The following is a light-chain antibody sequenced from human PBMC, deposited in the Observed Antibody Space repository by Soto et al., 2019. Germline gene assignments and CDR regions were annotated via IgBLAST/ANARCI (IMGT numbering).Light chain of an antibody. J-gene: IGKJ2*01. CDR1: QSVTGNY. CDR2: DAS. V-gene: IGKV3-20*01. Sequence: VVLTQSPGTLSLSPGERATLSCRASQSVTGNYLAWYQQKHGQAPTLLIHDASSRASGVPARFNGSASGSDITLTITSLEPEDFAVYFCHHYGRSPPPFGQGTKLEIK. CDR3: HHYGRSPPP.